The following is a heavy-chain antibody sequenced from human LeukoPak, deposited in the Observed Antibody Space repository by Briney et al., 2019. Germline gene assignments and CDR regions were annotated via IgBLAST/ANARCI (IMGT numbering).Heavy chain of an antibody. Sequence: ASVKVSCKASGYTFTNYYIHWVRQAPGQGLECMGIINPSGGSTSYAQKFQGRVIMTRDMSTSTVYMELSSLRAEDTAVYYCATYRQVLLPFESWGQGTLVTVSS. J-gene: IGHJ4*02. V-gene: IGHV1-46*01. D-gene: IGHD2-8*02. CDR1: GYTFTNYY. CDR3: ATYRQVLLPFES. CDR2: INPSGGST.